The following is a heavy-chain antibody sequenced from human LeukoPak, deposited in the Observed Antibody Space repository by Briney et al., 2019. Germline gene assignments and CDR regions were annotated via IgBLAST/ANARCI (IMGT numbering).Heavy chain of an antibody. CDR1: GGSISSYY. D-gene: IGHD2-15*01. Sequence: SETLSLTCTVSGGSISSYYWSWIRQPPGRGREWIGYTYYSGSTNYNPSLKSRVTISVDTSKNQFSLKLSSVTAADTAVYYCARDGEGYCSGGSCYQSYYYGMDVWGKGTTVTVSS. J-gene: IGHJ6*04. CDR2: TYYSGST. CDR3: ARDGEGYCSGGSCYQSYYYGMDV. V-gene: IGHV4-59*01.